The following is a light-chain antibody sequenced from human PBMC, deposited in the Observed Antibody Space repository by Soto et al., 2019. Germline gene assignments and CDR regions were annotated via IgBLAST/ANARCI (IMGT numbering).Light chain of an antibody. CDR2: GTS. Sequence: EVVLTQSPGTLSLSRGERATLSCRASERIYSAYLGWYQQNPGQPPRLLIYGTSSRATGIPDRFSGRGSGTDFTLTISRLEPEDFSVYYCQQYGNSPITFGQGTRLEIK. CDR3: QQYGNSPIT. J-gene: IGKJ5*01. CDR1: ERIYSAY. V-gene: IGKV3-20*01.